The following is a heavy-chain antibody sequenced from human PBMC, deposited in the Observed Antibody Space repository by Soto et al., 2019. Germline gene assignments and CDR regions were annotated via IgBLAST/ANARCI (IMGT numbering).Heavy chain of an antibody. V-gene: IGHV2-5*02. CDR3: GHRHPGIDHYYDY. D-gene: IGHD2-21*01. Sequence: QITLKESGPTLVKPTQTLTLTCTFSGFSLSTYGVGVGWFRQPPGKALEWLALIYWDDDDRYSPSLKSRLTFPKDTSRNQVFLTVTNMDPVDTATYFCGHRHPGIDHYYDYWGQGILVTVSS. J-gene: IGHJ4*02. CDR1: GFSLSTYGVG. CDR2: IYWDDDD.